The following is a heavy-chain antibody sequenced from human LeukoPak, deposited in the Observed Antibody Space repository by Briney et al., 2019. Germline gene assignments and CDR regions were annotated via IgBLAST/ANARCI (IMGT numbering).Heavy chain of an antibody. CDR2: ISWNSGSI. V-gene: IGHV3-9*01. J-gene: IGHJ4*02. CDR3: AISWTLDY. CDR1: GFTFDDYA. D-gene: IGHD6-13*01. Sequence: GGSLRLSCAASGFTFDDYAMHWVRQAPGKGLEWVSGISWNSGSIGYADSVKGRFTISRDNAKNSLYLQMNSLRAEDTAVYYCAISWTLDYWGQGTLVTVSS.